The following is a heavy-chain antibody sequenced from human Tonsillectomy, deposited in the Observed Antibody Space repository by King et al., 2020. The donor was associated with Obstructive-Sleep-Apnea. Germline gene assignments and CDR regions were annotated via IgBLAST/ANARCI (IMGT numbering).Heavy chain of an antibody. J-gene: IGHJ1*01. CDR2: IYYSGGT. D-gene: IGHD2-15*01. V-gene: IGHV4-39*07. Sequence: QLQESGPGLVKPSETLSLTCTVSGGSISSRSYYWGWIRQPPGKGLEVIGGIYYSGGTCYNPAINRRVTISVDTSNNPFSLRLSSVTAADTAVYYCAREIVVVVATPEYFQHWGQGTLVTVSS. CDR1: GGSISSRSYY. CDR3: AREIVVVVATPEYFQH.